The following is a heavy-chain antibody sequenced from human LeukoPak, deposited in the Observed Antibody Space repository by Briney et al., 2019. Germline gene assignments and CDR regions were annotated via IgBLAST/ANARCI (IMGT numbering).Heavy chain of an antibody. J-gene: IGHJ4*02. Sequence: SETLSLTCTVSGGSISTFSWSWIRQFPGKGLEWIGSIYIKSTNYNPSLKSRVAISVDTSKNQFSLRLDSVTTADTAIYYCARDTTVASGMQYWGQGTLVTVSS. CDR3: ARDTTVASGMQY. CDR1: GGSISTFS. D-gene: IGHD6-19*01. CDR2: IYIKST. V-gene: IGHV4-59*01.